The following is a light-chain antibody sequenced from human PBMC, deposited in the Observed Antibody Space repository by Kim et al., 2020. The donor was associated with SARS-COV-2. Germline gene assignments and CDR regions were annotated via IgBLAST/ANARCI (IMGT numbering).Light chain of an antibody. CDR3: QQRSNWPRT. V-gene: IGKV3-11*01. CDR2: DAS. J-gene: IGKJ2*01. Sequence: EIVLTQSPATLSLSPGERATLSCRASQSVSSSLGWYQQKPGQAPRLLIYDASNRATGIPARFSGSGSGTDFTLTISSLEPEDFAVYYCQQRSNWPRTFGKGTKLEI. CDR1: QSVSSS.